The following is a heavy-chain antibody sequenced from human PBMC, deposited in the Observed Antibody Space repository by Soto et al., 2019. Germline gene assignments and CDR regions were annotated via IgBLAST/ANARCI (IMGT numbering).Heavy chain of an antibody. Sequence: QVQLVESGGGVVQPGRSLRLSCAASGFTFSSYAMHWVRQAPGKGLEWVAVISYDGSNKYYADSVKGRFTISRDNSKNTLYLQMNSLRAEDTAVYYCARDHGGIAADWGQGTLVTVCS. CDR2: ISYDGSNK. V-gene: IGHV3-30-3*01. CDR1: GFTFSSYA. CDR3: ARDHGGIAAD. J-gene: IGHJ4*02. D-gene: IGHD6-13*01.